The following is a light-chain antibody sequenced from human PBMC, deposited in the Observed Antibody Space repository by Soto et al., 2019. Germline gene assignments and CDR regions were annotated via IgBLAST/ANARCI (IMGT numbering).Light chain of an antibody. CDR2: GAS. Sequence: EVVLTQSPATRSVSPGERATLSCRASQSVSTNLAWYQQRPGQAPRLLIYGASARPTGIPDRFSGSGAGTEFTLTISSLQSEDFAVYYCHQYNNWRTFGQGTRLEIK. CDR3: HQYNNWRT. V-gene: IGKV3-15*01. J-gene: IGKJ5*01. CDR1: QSVSTN.